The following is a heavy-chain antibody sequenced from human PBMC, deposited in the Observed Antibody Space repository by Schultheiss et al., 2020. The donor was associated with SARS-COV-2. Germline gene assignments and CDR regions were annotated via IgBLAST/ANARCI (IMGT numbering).Heavy chain of an antibody. CDR2: IYYSGST. Sequence: SETLSLTCAVYGGSLSGYYWSWIRQPPGKGLEWIGSIYYSGSTYYNPSLKSRVTISVDTSKNQFSLKLSSVTAADTAVYYCARRSEYSSLRGGLFDPWGQGTLVTVSS. CDR3: ARRSEYSSLRGGLFDP. V-gene: IGHV4-34*01. CDR1: GGSLSGYY. J-gene: IGHJ5*02. D-gene: IGHD6-6*01.